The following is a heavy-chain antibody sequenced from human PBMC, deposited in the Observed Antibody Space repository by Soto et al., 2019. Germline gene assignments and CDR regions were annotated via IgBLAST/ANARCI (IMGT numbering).Heavy chain of an antibody. V-gene: IGHV1-18*01. CDR1: GYTFSNNG. CDR3: ATAIAATGPADS. CDR2: IGGYNGNT. Sequence: VQSGGEVKKPGASVKVSCKASGYTFSNNGFIWVRQAPGQGLERMGWIGGYNGNTNYAPKFQGRVTMTADTSTSTAHMELRGLRSDDTAVYYCATAIAATGPADSWGQGTLVTVSS. D-gene: IGHD6-13*01. J-gene: IGHJ4*02.